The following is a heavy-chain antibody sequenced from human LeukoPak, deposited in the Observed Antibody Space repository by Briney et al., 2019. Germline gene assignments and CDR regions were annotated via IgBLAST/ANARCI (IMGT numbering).Heavy chain of an antibody. J-gene: IGHJ5*02. CDR1: GYTFTSYG. Sequence: PRASVKVSCKASGYTFTSYGISWVRQAPGQGLEWMGWISAYNGNTNYAQKLQGRVTMTTDTSTSTAYMELRSLRSDDTAVYYCARVSVVVVVAARGRDWWFDPWGQGTLVTVSS. CDR3: ARVSVVVVVAARGRDWWFDP. V-gene: IGHV1-18*01. CDR2: ISAYNGNT. D-gene: IGHD2-15*01.